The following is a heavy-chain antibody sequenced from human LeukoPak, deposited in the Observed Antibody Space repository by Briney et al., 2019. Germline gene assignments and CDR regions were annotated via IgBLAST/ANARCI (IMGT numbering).Heavy chain of an antibody. Sequence: RASVKVSCKASGYTFTGYYMHWVRQAPGQGLEWMGWINPNSGGTNYAQKFQGRVTMTRDTSISSAYMELSRLRSDDTAVYYCARDNSGGNSIHDYWGQGTLVTVSS. CDR3: ARDNSGGNSIHDY. CDR1: GYTFTGYY. CDR2: INPNSGGT. J-gene: IGHJ4*02. V-gene: IGHV1-2*02. D-gene: IGHD4-23*01.